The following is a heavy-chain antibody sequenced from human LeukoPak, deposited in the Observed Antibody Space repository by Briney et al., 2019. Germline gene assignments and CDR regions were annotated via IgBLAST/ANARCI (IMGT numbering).Heavy chain of an antibody. CDR2: IWYDGSNK. V-gene: IGHV3-33*08. D-gene: IGHD3-3*01. CDR1: GFTFSSYA. CDR3: AREGGVVATYYFDY. Sequence: GRSLRLSCAASGFTFSSYAMHWVRQAPGKGLEWVAVIWYDGSNKYYADSVKGRFTISRDNSKNTLYLQMNSLRAEDTAVYYCAREGGVVATYYFDYWGQGTLVTVSS. J-gene: IGHJ4*02.